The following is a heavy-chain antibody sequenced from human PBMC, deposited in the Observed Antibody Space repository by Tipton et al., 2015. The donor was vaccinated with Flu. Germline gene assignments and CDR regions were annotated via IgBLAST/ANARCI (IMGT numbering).Heavy chain of an antibody. CDR1: GGSISSYY. J-gene: IGHJ6*02. Sequence: TLSLTCTVSGGSISSYYWSWIRQPPGKGLEWIGYIYYSGSTNYNPSLKSRVTISVDTSKNQFSLKLSSVTAADTAVYYCARDTAPGMDVWGQGTTVTVSS. V-gene: IGHV4-59*01. CDR2: IYYSGST. CDR3: ARDTAPGMDV.